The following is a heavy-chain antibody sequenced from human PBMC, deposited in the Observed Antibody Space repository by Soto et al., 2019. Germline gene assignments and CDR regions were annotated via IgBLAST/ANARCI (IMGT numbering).Heavy chain of an antibody. Sequence: EVQLVESGGDLVQRGGSLRLSCAASGFPFSSYWMHWVRHTPGKGLDWVARISGDGVTTYYADSVTGRFTVSRDNAKNSLSLKISGLRAEDTAVYYCAREYYGLLTGYYTDYWGQRTLVSVSS. CDR2: ISGDGVTT. J-gene: IGHJ4*02. CDR1: GFPFSSYW. CDR3: AREYYGLLTGYYTDY. V-gene: IGHV3-74*01. D-gene: IGHD3-9*01.